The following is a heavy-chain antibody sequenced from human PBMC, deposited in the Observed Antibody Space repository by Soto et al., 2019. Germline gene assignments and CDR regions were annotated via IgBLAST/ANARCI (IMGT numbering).Heavy chain of an antibody. V-gene: IGHV4-30-4*02. D-gene: IGHD3-10*01. CDR3: ARDKVEGGSGAFDI. J-gene: IGHJ3*02. CDR1: GGSISSGDYY. Sequence: PSETLSLTCTVSGGSISSGDYYWSWIRQPPGKGLEWIGYIYYSGSTYYNPSLKSRVTISVDTSKNQFSLKLSSVTAADTAVYYCARDKVEGGSGAFDIWGQGTMVTVSS. CDR2: IYYSGST.